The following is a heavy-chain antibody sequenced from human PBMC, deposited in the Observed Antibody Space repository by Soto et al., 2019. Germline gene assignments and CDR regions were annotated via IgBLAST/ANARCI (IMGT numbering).Heavy chain of an antibody. V-gene: IGHV4-59*01. Sequence: QVQLQESGPGLVKPSETLSLTCTVSGGSISSYYWSWIRQPPGKGLEWIGYIYSSGSTNYNPSLKSRVTISVDTSKNQFSLKLSSVTAADTAVYYCARGGYGSSFDYWGQGTLVTVSS. CDR1: GGSISSYY. CDR3: ARGGYGSSFDY. CDR2: IYSSGST. J-gene: IGHJ4*02. D-gene: IGHD3-10*01.